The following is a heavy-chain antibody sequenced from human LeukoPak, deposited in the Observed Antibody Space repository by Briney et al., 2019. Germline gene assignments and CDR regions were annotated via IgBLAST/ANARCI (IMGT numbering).Heavy chain of an antibody. CDR1: GFSFSSYW. CDR2: INLDGSEK. J-gene: IGHJ4*02. V-gene: IGHV3-7*05. CDR3: ARGWAAHDY. D-gene: IGHD2-15*01. Sequence: PGGSLRLSCAASGFSFSSYWMSWVRQASGIGLEWVANINLDGSEKYYLDSVKGRFTISRDNAKNSLYLQMNSLRAEDTAVYYCARGWAAHDYWGQGTLVTVSS.